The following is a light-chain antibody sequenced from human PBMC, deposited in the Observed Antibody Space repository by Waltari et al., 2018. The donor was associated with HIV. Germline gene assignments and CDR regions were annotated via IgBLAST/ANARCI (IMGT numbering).Light chain of an antibody. CDR2: WAS. V-gene: IGKV4-1*01. Sequence: DIVMTQSPDSLAVSLGERATINCKSSQSLLYNSNNQNYLAWYQQKPGQPPKLLIHWASFRESGVADRFSGSGSGTDFTLTISNLQAEDVAIYYCQQYYNVTHTFGQGTNLEI. CDR3: QQYYNVTHT. CDR1: QSLLYNSNNQNY. J-gene: IGKJ2*01.